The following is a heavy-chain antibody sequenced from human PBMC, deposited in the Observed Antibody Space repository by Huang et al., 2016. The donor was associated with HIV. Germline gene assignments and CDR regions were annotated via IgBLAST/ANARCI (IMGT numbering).Heavy chain of an antibody. V-gene: IGHV1-2*02. D-gene: IGHD1-26*01. CDR2: INPSPGAT. CDR3: ARGELDIVTSDPYYFDR. Sequence: QVQLVQSGAEVKRPGASVKVSCKASGYTITDYYMHGVRQAPGQGLEWMGWINPSPGATNFAQKFQGRVTLTTDSSLPTAYMELNSLRSDDTAVYYCARGELDIVTSDPYYFDRWGPGTLVTVSS. CDR1: GYTITDYY. J-gene: IGHJ4*02.